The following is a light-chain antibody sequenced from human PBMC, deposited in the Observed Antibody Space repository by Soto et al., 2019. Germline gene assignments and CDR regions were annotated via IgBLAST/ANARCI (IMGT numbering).Light chain of an antibody. CDR3: QHYAGGSRIT. V-gene: IGKV3-20*01. Sequence: EIVMSQSPGSLSFSRGRTATLSCSASQSVSSRLAWYQQKPGQAPRLLISGASSRATGIPDRFSGSGFGTDFTLTISRLEPEDFALYYCQHYAGGSRITFGQGTRLEI. J-gene: IGKJ5*01. CDR2: GAS. CDR1: QSVSSR.